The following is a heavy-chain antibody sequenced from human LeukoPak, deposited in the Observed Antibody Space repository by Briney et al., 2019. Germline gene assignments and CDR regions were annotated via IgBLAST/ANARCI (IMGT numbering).Heavy chain of an antibody. CDR1: GFSVFSNY. D-gene: IGHD2-21*01. J-gene: IGHJ3*02. Sequence: GGSLRLSCAASGFSVFSNYMTWVRQAPGKGLEWVAVSYRRDTTFYADAVKGRFIISTDSSRKTVYLQMNSLRDDDTAMYYCARIYGNSTIADAFDIWGQGTMVIVSS. CDR2: SYRRDTT. CDR3: ARIYGNSTIADAFDI. V-gene: IGHV3-53*01.